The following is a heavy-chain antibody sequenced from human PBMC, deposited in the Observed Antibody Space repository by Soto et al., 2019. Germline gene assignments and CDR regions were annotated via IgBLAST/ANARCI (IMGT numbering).Heavy chain of an antibody. Sequence: QVQLQQWGAGLLKPSETLSLTCAVYGGSFSGYYWSWIRQPPGKGLEWIGEINHSGSTNYNPSLKSRVTIAVDTSKNQFSLKLGSVTAADTAVYYCARKGATQGLDYWGQGTLVTVSS. J-gene: IGHJ4*02. CDR3: ARKGATQGLDY. CDR2: INHSGST. D-gene: IGHD1-26*01. CDR1: GGSFSGYY. V-gene: IGHV4-34*01.